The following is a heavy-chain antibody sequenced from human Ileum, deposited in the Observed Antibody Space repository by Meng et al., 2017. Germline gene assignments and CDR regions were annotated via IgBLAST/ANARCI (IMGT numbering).Heavy chain of an antibody. V-gene: IGHV2-70*04. CDR2: IDWDDDK. J-gene: IGHJ4*02. Sequence: SGPTLVKPTQTLTLTCTFSGFSLSTSGMRVSWIRQPPGKALEWLARIDWDDDKFYSTSLKTRLTISKDTSKNQVVLTMTNMDPVDTATYYCARMWYSSGWRPFDYWGQGTLVTVSS. D-gene: IGHD6-19*01. CDR1: GFSLSTSGMR. CDR3: ARMWYSSGWRPFDY.